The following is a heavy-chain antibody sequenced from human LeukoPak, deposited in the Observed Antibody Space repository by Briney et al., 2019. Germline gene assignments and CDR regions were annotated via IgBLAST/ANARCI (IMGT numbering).Heavy chain of an antibody. CDR1: DASISSDDHY. CDR2: YHSRST. D-gene: IGHD5-18*01. CDR3: ARDQVYSWFYY. V-gene: IGHV4-30-4*01. Sequence: SETLSLTCTVSDASISSDDHYWSWIRQSPGKGLEWLGSYHSRSTDYSPSLRSRVTMSVDTSKNQFSLKVNSVTAADTAVYYCARDQVYSWFYYWGQGTLVIVSS. J-gene: IGHJ4*02.